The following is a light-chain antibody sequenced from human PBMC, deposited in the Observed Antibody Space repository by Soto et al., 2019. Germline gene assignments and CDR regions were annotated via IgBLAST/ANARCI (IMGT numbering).Light chain of an antibody. CDR2: GAS. J-gene: IGKJ1*01. V-gene: IGKV3-15*01. CDR3: QQYNNWPRT. Sequence: EILMTQSPAALSVSPGERATLSCRASQGVSSNFAWYQQKPGQAPRLLIYGASTRATGVPARFSGSGSGTEFTLTISSLQSEDFAVYYCQQYNNWPRTFGQGTKVENK. CDR1: QGVSSN.